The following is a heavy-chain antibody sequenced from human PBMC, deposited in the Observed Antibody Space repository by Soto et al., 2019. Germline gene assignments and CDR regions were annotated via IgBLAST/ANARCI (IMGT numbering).Heavy chain of an antibody. CDR3: ATHREGXXXXXXY. Sequence: QMQLVQSGPEVKKPGTSVKVSCKASTYTFTSSAVHWVRQARGQRLEWIGWIVVGSGNTKYAKNFQERVTMTRDMXXXXXXXXLSSXXXXXXXXXXCATHREGXXXXXXYWG. J-gene: IGHJ4*01. CDR2: IVVGSGNT. V-gene: IGHV1-58*01. D-gene: IGHD6-13*01. CDR1: TYTFTSSA.